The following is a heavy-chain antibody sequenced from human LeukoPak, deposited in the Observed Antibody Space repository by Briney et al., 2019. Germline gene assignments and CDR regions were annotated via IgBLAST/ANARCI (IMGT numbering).Heavy chain of an antibody. Sequence: ASVTVSCKASGYTFTGYYMHWVRQAPGQGLEWMGRINPNSGGTNYAQKFQGRVTMTRDTSISTAYMELSRLRSDDTAVYYCARGGRYCSSTSCYGVDYWGQGTLVTVSS. CDR1: GYTFTGYY. CDR3: ARGGRYCSSTSCYGVDY. V-gene: IGHV1-2*06. D-gene: IGHD2-2*01. J-gene: IGHJ4*02. CDR2: INPNSGGT.